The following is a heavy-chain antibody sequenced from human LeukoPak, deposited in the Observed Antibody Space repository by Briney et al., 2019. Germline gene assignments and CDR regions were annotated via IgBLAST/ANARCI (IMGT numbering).Heavy chain of an antibody. J-gene: IGHJ6*03. V-gene: IGHV1-69*02. CDR1: VGTFSSYT. Sequence: GASVKVSCKASVGTFSSYTISWVRQAPGQGLEWMGRIIPILGIAHYAQKFQGRDTINADKSTSTAYMELSSLRSEDTAVYYCASYEYCSSTSCSQGSYYYYYYMDVWGKGTTVTVSS. CDR2: IIPILGIA. CDR3: ASYEYCSSTSCSQGSYYYYYYMDV. D-gene: IGHD2-2*01.